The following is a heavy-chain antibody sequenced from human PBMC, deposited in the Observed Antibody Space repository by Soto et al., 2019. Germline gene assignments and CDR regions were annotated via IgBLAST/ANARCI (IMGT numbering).Heavy chain of an antibody. Sequence: EVQLVESGGDLILPGGSLRLSCAASGFSASATYMSWVRQAPGKGLEWVSVIYSGGSASYADSVKGRFTISRDNSKNTVYLQMNNMRADDTGVYYCVRGEEWGWRHYFDLWGQGTPVTVSS. CDR2: IYSGGSA. CDR3: VRGEEWGWRHYFDL. D-gene: IGHD3-3*01. CDR1: GFSASATY. V-gene: IGHV3-53*01. J-gene: IGHJ4*02.